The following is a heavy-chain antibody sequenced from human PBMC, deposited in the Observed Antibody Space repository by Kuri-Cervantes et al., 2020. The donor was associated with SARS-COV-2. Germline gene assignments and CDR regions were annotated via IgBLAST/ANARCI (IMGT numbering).Heavy chain of an antibody. CDR2: FDPEDGET. Sequence: GGSLRLSCATSGFTFSNHAMHWVRQAPGKGLEWMGGFDPEDGETIYAQKFQGRVTITADESTSTAYMELSSLRSEDTAVYYCARGGWGYCSSTSCYSWFDPWGQGTLVTVSS. J-gene: IGHJ5*02. CDR3: ARGGWGYCSSTSCYSWFDP. D-gene: IGHD2-2*02. CDR1: GFTFSNHA. V-gene: IGHV1-24*01.